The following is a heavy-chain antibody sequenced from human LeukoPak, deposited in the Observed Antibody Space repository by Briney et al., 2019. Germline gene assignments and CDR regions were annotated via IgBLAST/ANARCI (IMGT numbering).Heavy chain of an antibody. V-gene: IGHV4-34*01. D-gene: IGHD4/OR15-4a*01. CDR1: GGSFSGYY. CDR3: ARAGLTMRAFDI. Sequence: SETLSLTCAVYGGSFSGYYWSWIRQPPGKGLEWIGEINHSGSTNYNPSLKSRVTISVDTSKNQFSLKLSSVTAADTAVYYCARAGLTMRAFDIWGQGTMVTVSS. CDR2: INHSGST. J-gene: IGHJ3*02.